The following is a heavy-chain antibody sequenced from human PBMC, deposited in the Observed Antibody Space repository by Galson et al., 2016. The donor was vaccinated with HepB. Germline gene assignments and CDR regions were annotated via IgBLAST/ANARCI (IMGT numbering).Heavy chain of an antibody. D-gene: IGHD3-3*01. Sequence: SLRLSCAASGFTFSSYAMSWVRQAPGKGLEWVSAISGSGGSTYYADSVQGRFTISRDNSKNPLYLQMNSLRDEDTAVYYCAKDLGFLEWLFFDSYYYYGMDVWGQGTTVTVSS. J-gene: IGHJ6*02. V-gene: IGHV3-23*01. CDR1: GFTFSSYA. CDR2: ISGSGGST. CDR3: AKDLGFLEWLFFDSYYYYGMDV.